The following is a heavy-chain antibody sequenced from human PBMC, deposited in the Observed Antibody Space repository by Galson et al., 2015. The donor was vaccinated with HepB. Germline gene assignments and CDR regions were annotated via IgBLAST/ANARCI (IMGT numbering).Heavy chain of an antibody. D-gene: IGHD6-13*01. V-gene: IGHV1-46*04. CDR1: GYTFTSYY. Sequence: SVKVSCKASGYTFTSYYMHWVRQAPGQGLEWMGIINPSGGSTSYAQKLQGRVTMTRDTSTSTVYMELSSLRSEDTAVYYCARSTAAGTGFDPWGQGTLVTVSS. J-gene: IGHJ5*02. CDR2: INPSGGST. CDR3: ARSTAAGTGFDP.